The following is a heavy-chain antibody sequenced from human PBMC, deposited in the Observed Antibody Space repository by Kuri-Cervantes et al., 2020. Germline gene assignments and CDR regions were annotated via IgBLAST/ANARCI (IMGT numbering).Heavy chain of an antibody. CDR3: AKDGGIVVAKYYFDY. J-gene: IGHJ4*02. D-gene: IGHD3-22*01. Sequence: GGSLRLSCAASGFTFSSYGMHWVRQAPGKGLEWVAVISYDGSNKYYADSVKGRFTISRDNSKNTLYLQMNSLSAEDTAVYYCAKDGGIVVAKYYFDYWGQGTLVTVSS. CDR2: ISYDGSNK. CDR1: GFTFSSYG. V-gene: IGHV3-30*18.